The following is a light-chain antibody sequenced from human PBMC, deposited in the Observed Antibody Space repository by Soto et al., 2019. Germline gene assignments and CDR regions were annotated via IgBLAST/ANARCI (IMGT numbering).Light chain of an antibody. J-gene: IGKJ2*01. V-gene: IGKV3-11*01. CDR3: QQRSTWPYT. Sequence: EIVMTQSPATLSVSPGERATLSCRASQSVSSNLAWYQQKPGQTPRLLIFDASTRATGIPARFSGSGSGTDFTLTISSLEPEDFAVYYCQQRSTWPYTFGQGTKVDIK. CDR2: DAS. CDR1: QSVSSN.